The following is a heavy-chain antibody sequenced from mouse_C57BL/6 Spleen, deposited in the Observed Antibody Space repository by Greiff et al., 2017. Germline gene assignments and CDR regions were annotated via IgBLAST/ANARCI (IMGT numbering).Heavy chain of an antibody. CDR3: ARDYYGSRDYYAMDY. CDR1: GYTFTDYN. V-gene: IGHV1-22*01. Sequence: VQLQQSGPELVKPGASVKMSCKASGYTFTDYNMHWVKQSHGKSLEWIGYINPNNGGTSYNQKFKGKATLTVNKSSSTAYMELRSLTSEDSAVYYCARDYYGSRDYYAMDYWGQGTSVTVSS. D-gene: IGHD1-1*01. J-gene: IGHJ4*01. CDR2: INPNNGGT.